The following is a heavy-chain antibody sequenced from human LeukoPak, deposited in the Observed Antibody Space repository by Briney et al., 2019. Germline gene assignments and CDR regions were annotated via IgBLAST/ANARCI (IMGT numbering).Heavy chain of an antibody. CDR2: ISAYNGNT. CDR3: ARNYDSSGEDAFDP. J-gene: IGHJ5*02. Sequence: ASVKVSCKASGGTFSSYAISWVRQAPGQGLEWMGWISAYNGNTNYAQKLQGRVTMTTDTSTSTAYMELRSLRSDDTAVYYCARNYDSSGEDAFDPWGQGTLVTVSS. V-gene: IGHV1-18*01. D-gene: IGHD3-22*01. CDR1: GGTFSSYA.